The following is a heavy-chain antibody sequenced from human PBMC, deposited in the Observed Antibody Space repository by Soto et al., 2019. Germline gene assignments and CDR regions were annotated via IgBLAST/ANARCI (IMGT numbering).Heavy chain of an antibody. V-gene: IGHV3-33*01. CDR3: ARAYYGGNSRQGYFDY. CDR1: GFTFSSYG. Sequence: QVQLVESGGGVVQPGRSLRLSCAASGFTFSSYGMHWVRQAPGKGLEWVAVIWYDGSNKYYADSVKGRFTISRDNSKNTLYLQMNSLRAEDTAVYYCARAYYGGNSRQGYFDYWGQGTLVTVSS. J-gene: IGHJ4*02. CDR2: IWYDGSNK. D-gene: IGHD4-17*01.